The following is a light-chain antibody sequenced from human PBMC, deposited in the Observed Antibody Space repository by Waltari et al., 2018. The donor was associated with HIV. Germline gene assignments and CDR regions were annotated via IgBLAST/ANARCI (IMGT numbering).Light chain of an antibody. CDR1: SSDIGDYNY. CDR3: ASYTARSIPWV. J-gene: IGLJ3*02. V-gene: IGLV2-14*03. Sequence: QSALTQPASVSGSPGQSITISCTGTSSDIGDYNYVSWYQQHPGKPPKVLIYDVINRPSGISDRFSGSKSGSTASLTISGLQAEDEADYYCASYTARSIPWVFGGGTKLTVV. CDR2: DVI.